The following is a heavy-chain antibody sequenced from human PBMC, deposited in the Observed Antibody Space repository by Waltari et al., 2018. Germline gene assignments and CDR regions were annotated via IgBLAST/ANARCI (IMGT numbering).Heavy chain of an antibody. V-gene: IGHV3-7*03. Sequence: EVQLVESGGGLVQPGGSLRLSCAASGFTFSSYWMSWVRQAPGKGLEWVANIKQDGSGKYYGDSGKGRFTISRDNAKNSLYLQMNSLRAEDTAVYYCARDRHLGYGMDVWGQGTTVTVSS. CDR3: ARDRHLGYGMDV. J-gene: IGHJ6*02. CDR2: IKQDGSGK. CDR1: GFTFSSYW.